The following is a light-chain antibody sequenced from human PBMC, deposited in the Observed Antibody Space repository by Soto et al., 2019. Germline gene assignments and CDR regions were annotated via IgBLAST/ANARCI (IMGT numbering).Light chain of an antibody. Sequence: AIRMTQSPSSFSASTGDRVTITCRASQGISSYLAWYQQKPGKAPKVLIYAASTLQSGVPSRFSGSGSGTDFTLTISCLQSEDFATYYCQQYYSYPPWTFGQGTKLEFK. V-gene: IGKV1-8*01. CDR3: QQYYSYPPWT. CDR2: AAS. CDR1: QGISSY. J-gene: IGKJ2*02.